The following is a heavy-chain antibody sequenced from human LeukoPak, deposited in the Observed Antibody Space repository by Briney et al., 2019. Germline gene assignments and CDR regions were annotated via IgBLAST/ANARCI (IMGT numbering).Heavy chain of an antibody. Sequence: SETLSLTCTVSGGSISSSSYYWGWVRQPAGKRLKWIGSIYYRGSTYYHPSLKSRLTVSVDTSKNHFSLKLSSVTAADTAVYYCARPRRDGYIDAFDIWGQGTMVTVSP. J-gene: IGHJ3*02. CDR2: IYYRGST. CDR1: GGSISSSSYY. CDR3: ARPRRDGYIDAFDI. D-gene: IGHD5-24*01. V-gene: IGHV4-39*02.